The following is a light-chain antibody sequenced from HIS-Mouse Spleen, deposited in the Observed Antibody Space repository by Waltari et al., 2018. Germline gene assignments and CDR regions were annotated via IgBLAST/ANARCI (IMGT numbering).Light chain of an antibody. V-gene: IGKV1-27*01. Sequence: DIQMTQSPSSLSASVGDRVTIPCRASQGISNYLAWYQQKPGKVPKILIYAASTLQSGVPSRFSGSGSGTDFTLTISSLQPEDVATYYCQKYNSAPRTFGQGTKVEIK. J-gene: IGKJ1*01. CDR3: QKYNSAPRT. CDR2: AAS. CDR1: QGISNY.